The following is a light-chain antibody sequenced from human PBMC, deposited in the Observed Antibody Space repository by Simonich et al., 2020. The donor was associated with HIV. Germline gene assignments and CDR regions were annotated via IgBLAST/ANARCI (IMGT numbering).Light chain of an antibody. V-gene: IGKV1-9*01. J-gene: IGKJ4*01. CDR1: QEISSY. CDR3: QQLNSYPRALT. Sequence: DIQLTQSPSFLSASVGDRVTITCRASQEISSYLAWYQQKPGEAPKLLIYAASTLQSGVPSRFSGSGSGTEFTLTISSLQPEDFATYYCQQLNSYPRALTFGGGTKVEIK. CDR2: AAS.